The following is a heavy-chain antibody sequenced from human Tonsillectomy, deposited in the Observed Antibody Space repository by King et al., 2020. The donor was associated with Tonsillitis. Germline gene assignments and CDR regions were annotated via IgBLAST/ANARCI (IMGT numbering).Heavy chain of an antibody. D-gene: IGHD5-24*01. CDR3: ARHHGRYGTDV. CDR2: ICSITTDR. CDR1: GFTFTDYY. V-gene: IGHV3-11*01. J-gene: IGHJ6*01. Sequence: VQVVESGGGLVKPGASLRLSCAASGFTFTDYYMSWIRQAPGKGLEWVAHICSITTDRYYADSLKGRFTISRDNAKNSVSLELNSLRVEDTAVYYCARHHGRYGTDVGGEGTTVTVSS.